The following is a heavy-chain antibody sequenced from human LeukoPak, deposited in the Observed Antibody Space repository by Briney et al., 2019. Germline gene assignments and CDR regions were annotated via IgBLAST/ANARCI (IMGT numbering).Heavy chain of an antibody. CDR3: ARSAPLKRWGYSYAYYFDY. CDR2: IRYDGSNT. V-gene: IGHV3-30*02. Sequence: GGSLRLSCTASGFTFSNYGMHWVRQAPGKGLEWVAFIRYDGSNTSYADSVKGRFTISRDNAKNTLYLQMNSLRAEDTAVYYCARSAPLKRWGYSYAYYFDYWGQGTLVTVSS. D-gene: IGHD5-18*01. J-gene: IGHJ4*02. CDR1: GFTFSNYG.